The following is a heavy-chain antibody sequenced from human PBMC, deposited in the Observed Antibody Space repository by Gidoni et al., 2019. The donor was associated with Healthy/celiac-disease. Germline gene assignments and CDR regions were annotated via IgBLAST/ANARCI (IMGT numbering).Heavy chain of an antibody. J-gene: IGHJ3*02. CDR3: ARHPEYGSGSYYKAGGAFDI. CDR1: GGSISSSSYY. V-gene: IGHV4-39*01. Sequence: QLQLQESGPGLVKPSETLSLTCTVSGGSISSSSYYWGWIRQPPGKGLEWIGSIYYSGSTYYNPSLKSRVTISVDTSKNQFSLKLSSVTAADTAVYYCARHPEYGSGSYYKAGGAFDIWGQGTMVTVSS. CDR2: IYYSGST. D-gene: IGHD3-10*01.